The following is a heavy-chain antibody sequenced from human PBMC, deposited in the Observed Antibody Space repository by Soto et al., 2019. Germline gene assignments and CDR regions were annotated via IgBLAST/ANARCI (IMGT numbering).Heavy chain of an antibody. CDR3: AGVDYGGNSGLDY. Sequence: EVQLVESGGGLVQPGGSLRLSCAASGFTFSSYEMNWVRQAPGKGLEWVSYISSSGSTIYYADSVKGRFTISRDNAKNSLYLQMNSLRAEDTAVYYCAGVDYGGNSGLDYWGQGTLVTVSS. CDR1: GFTFSSYE. CDR2: ISSSGSTI. D-gene: IGHD4-17*01. V-gene: IGHV3-48*03. J-gene: IGHJ4*02.